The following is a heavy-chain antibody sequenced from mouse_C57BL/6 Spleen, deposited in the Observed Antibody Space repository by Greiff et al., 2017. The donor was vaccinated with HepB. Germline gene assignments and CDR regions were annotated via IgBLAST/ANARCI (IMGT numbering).Heavy chain of an antibody. D-gene: IGHD2-3*01. CDR2: INPSSGYT. Sequence: QVHVKQSGAELAKPGASVKLSCKASGYTFTSYWMHWVKQRHGQGLEWIGYINPSSGYTKYNQKFKDKATLTADKSSSTAYMQLSSLTYEDSAVYYCARTGGYYGYAMDYWGQGTSVTVSS. CDR3: ARTGGYYGYAMDY. J-gene: IGHJ4*01. CDR1: GYTFTSYW. V-gene: IGHV1-7*01.